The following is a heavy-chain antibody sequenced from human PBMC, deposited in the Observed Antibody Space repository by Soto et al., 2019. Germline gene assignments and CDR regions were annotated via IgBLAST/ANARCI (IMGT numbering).Heavy chain of an antibody. V-gene: IGHV3-30*18. CDR3: AKGSPSIAAPPLHYYYGMDV. D-gene: IGHD6-6*01. CDR1: GCTFSNFA. Sequence: GGSLRLSCAASGCTFSNFAMILVRQAQGKGLEWVAVISYDGSNKYYADSVKGRFTISRDNSKNTLYLQMNSLRAEDTAVYYCAKGSPSIAAPPLHYYYGMDVWGQGTTVTVSS. CDR2: ISYDGSNK. J-gene: IGHJ6*02.